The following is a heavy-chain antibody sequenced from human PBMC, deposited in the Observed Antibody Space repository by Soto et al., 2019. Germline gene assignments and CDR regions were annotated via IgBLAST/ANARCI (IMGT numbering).Heavy chain of an antibody. CDR3: ARDQPGYSYGYGLGY. CDR1: GFTFSSYA. J-gene: IGHJ4*02. Sequence: LRLSCAASGFTFSSYAISWVRQAPGKGLEWVSSISSSSSYIYYADSVKGRFTISRDNAKNSLYLQMNSLRAEDTAVYYCARDQPGYSYGYGLGYWGQGTLVTVSS. V-gene: IGHV3-21*01. CDR2: ISSSSSYI. D-gene: IGHD5-18*01.